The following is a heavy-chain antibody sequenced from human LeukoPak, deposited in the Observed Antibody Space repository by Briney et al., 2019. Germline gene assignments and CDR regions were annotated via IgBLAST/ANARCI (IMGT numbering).Heavy chain of an antibody. J-gene: IGHJ4*02. CDR1: GYSISSGYY. CDR3: ARGGDFWSGYRGSFDY. CDR2: IYHSGST. V-gene: IGHV4-38-2*02. Sequence: PSETLSLTCTVSGYSISSGYYWGWIRQPPGKGLEWIGSIYHSGSTYYNPSLKSRVTISVDTSKNQFSLKLSSVTAADTAVYYCARGGDFWSGYRGSFDYWGQGTLVTVSS. D-gene: IGHD3-3*01.